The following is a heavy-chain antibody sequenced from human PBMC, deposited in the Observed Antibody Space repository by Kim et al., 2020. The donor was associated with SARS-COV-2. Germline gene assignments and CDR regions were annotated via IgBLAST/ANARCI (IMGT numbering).Heavy chain of an antibody. Sequence: SETLSLTCTVSGGSISSYYWSWIRPPAGKGLEWIGRIYTSGSTNYNPSLKSRVTMSVDTSKNQFSLKLSSVTAADTAVYYCAREDDYYDSSGYYYFDYWGQGTLVTVSS. CDR1: GGSISSYY. J-gene: IGHJ4*02. D-gene: IGHD3-22*01. V-gene: IGHV4-4*07. CDR3: AREDDYYDSSGYYYFDY. CDR2: IYTSGST.